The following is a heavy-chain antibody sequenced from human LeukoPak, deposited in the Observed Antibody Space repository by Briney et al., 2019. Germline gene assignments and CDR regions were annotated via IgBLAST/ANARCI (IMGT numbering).Heavy chain of an antibody. J-gene: IGHJ4*02. D-gene: IGHD3-3*01. Sequence: GGTLRLSCAASGFTFSTYGLIWVRLAPGKGLEWVANIKQDGSEKYYVDSVKGRFTISRDNAKNSLYLQMNSLRAEDTAVYYCARTSITIFGVANYYFDYWGQGTLVTVSS. CDR2: IKQDGSEK. CDR3: ARTSITIFGVANYYFDY. V-gene: IGHV3-7*01. CDR1: GFTFSTYG.